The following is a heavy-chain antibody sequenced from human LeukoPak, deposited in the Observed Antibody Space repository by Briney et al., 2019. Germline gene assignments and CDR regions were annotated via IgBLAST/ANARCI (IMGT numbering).Heavy chain of an antibody. CDR2: ISSSGSTI. V-gene: IGHV3-11*04. CDR3: ARTTTWIQLWWSDP. Sequence: PGGSLRLSCAASGFTFSDYYMSWIRQAPGKRLEWVSYISSSGSTIYYADSVKGRFTISRDNAKNSLYLQMNSLRAEDTAVYYCARTTTWIQLWWSDPWGQGTLVTVSS. CDR1: GFTFSDYY. D-gene: IGHD5-18*01. J-gene: IGHJ5*02.